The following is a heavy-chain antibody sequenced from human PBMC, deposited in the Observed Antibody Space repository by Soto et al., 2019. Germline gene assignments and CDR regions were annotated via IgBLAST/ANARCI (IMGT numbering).Heavy chain of an antibody. CDR2: IIPIFGTA. J-gene: IGHJ6*02. V-gene: IGHV1-69*13. CDR1: GGTFSSYA. D-gene: IGHD6-13*01. CDR3: ASQGSWPEPTYLSYYGMDV. Sequence: SVKVSCKASGGTFSSYAISWVRQAPGQGLEWMGGIIPIFGTANYAQKFQGRVTITADESTSTAYMELSSLRSEDTAVYYCASQGSWPEPTYLSYYGMDVWGQGTTVTVSS.